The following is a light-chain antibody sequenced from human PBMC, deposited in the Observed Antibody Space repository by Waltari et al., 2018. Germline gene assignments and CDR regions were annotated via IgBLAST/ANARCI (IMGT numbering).Light chain of an antibody. CDR3: QQSYSTPYT. CDR1: QSISSY. CDR2: AAS. V-gene: IGKV1-39*01. Sequence: DIQMTQSPSSLSASVGDRLTITCRASQSISSYLNWYQQKPGKAPKLLIYAASSLQSGVPTRFSGSGSGTDFTLTISSLQPEDFATYYCQQSYSTPYTFGQGTKLEIK. J-gene: IGKJ2*01.